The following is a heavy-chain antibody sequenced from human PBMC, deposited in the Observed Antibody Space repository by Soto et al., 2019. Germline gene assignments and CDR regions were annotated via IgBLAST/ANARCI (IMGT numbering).Heavy chain of an antibody. CDR3: ARGSHAYGDYVWGFDY. J-gene: IGHJ4*02. V-gene: IGHV4-39*01. Sequence: SETLSLTCTVSGGSISSSSYYWGWIRQPPGKGLEWIGSIYYSGSTYYNPSLKSRVTISVDTSKNQFSLKLSSVTAADTAVYYCARGSHAYGDYVWGFDYWGQGTLVTVSS. CDR1: GGSISSSSYY. D-gene: IGHD4-17*01. CDR2: IYYSGST.